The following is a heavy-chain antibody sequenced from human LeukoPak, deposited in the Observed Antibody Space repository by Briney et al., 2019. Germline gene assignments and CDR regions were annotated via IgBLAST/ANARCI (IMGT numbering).Heavy chain of an antibody. Sequence: GGSLRLSCTVSEFTVSSNSMSWVRQAPGKGLECVANIKEDGSEKYYVDSVKGRFTISKDSVRHSLYLQMNSLRDEDTAIYYCARDRSDFSLANHYFYMDVWGKGTTVTVSS. D-gene: IGHD3-3*01. V-gene: IGHV3-7*01. CDR2: IKEDGSEK. CDR1: EFTVSSNS. CDR3: ARDRSDFSLANHYFYMDV. J-gene: IGHJ6*03.